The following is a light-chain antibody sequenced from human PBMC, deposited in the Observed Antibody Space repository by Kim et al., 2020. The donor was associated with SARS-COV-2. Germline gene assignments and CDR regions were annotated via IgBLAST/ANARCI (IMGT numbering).Light chain of an antibody. J-gene: IGLJ1*01. CDR2: DVS. CDR3: SSYTSSSTYV. Sequence: QSALTQPASVSGSPGQSITISCTGTSSDVGGYNYVSWYQQHPGKAPKLMIYDVSNRPSGVSNRFSSSKSGNTASLTISGLQAEDEADCYCSSYTSSSTYVFGTGTKVTVL. V-gene: IGLV2-14*03. CDR1: SSDVGGYNY.